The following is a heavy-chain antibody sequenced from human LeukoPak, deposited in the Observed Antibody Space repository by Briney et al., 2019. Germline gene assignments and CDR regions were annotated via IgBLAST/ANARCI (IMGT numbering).Heavy chain of an antibody. J-gene: IGHJ4*02. Sequence: PGRSLRLSCAASGFIVSTNYMSWVRQAPGKGLEWVSVLYSDGTTYYADSVKGRFTISRDNSKNTLYLQMNNLRAEDTAVYYCARAAYDSNGYTANHDYWGQGTLVTVSS. D-gene: IGHD3-22*01. CDR2: LYSDGTT. CDR3: ARAAYDSNGYTANHDY. V-gene: IGHV3-53*01. CDR1: GFIVSTNY.